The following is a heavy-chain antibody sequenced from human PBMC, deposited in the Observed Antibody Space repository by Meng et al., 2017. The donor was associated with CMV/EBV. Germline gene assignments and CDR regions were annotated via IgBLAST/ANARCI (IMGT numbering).Heavy chain of an antibody. V-gene: IGHV1-2*02. D-gene: IGHD3-3*02. CDR3: ARVALNLNDY. CDR1: GYTFTGYY. Sequence: SVKVSCKTSGYTFTGYYMHWVRQAPGQGLEWMGWINPNSGGTKYAQKFQGRVTMTRDTAINTAYMELSRLTSYDTAVYYCARVALNLNDYWGQGTLVTVSS. J-gene: IGHJ4*02. CDR2: INPNSGGT.